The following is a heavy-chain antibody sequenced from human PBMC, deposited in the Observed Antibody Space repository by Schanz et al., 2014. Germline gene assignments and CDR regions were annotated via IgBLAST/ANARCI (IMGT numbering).Heavy chain of an antibody. CDR2: MYINGGST. V-gene: IGHV3-53*01. D-gene: IGHD2-15*01. Sequence: EVQLVESGGGLIQPGGSLRLSCAVSGFTVNTYYMSWVRQAPGKGLEWISTMYINGGSTKYADSVKGRFIISRDSSKKNILLQMISLRAAETAVYFCGRDGGSDGWNLPLDVWGQGTLVTVSS. J-gene: IGHJ1*01. CDR1: GFTVNTYY. CDR3: GRDGGSDGWNLPLDV.